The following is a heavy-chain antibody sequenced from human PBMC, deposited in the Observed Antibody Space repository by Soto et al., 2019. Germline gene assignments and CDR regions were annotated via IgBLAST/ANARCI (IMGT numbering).Heavy chain of an antibody. CDR3: AKSGYCSDGSCRNYYDYYVMDV. Sequence: HPAGSPKLCCASSGVTLSSYVMSWARQATGKGLEWVSAISGSGASTYYADSVKGRFTISRDNSKNTLYLQMNSLRAEDTAVYYCAKSGYCSDGSCRNYYDYYVMDVWGKGTTVTVSS. J-gene: IGHJ6*04. V-gene: IGHV3-23*01. CDR1: GVTLSSYV. D-gene: IGHD2-15*01. CDR2: ISGSGAST.